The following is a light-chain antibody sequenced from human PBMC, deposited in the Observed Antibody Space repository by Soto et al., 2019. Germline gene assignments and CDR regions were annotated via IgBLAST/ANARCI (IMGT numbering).Light chain of an antibody. CDR3: QQHYSYPPAT. V-gene: IGKV1-8*01. Sequence: AIRMTQSPSSLSASTGDRVTITCRASQGISSYLAWYQQKPGKAPKLLIYAASTLQSGVPSRFSGSGSGTDFTLTISCLQSEDFATYYCQQHYSYPPATFGQGTKVEIK. J-gene: IGKJ1*01. CDR1: QGISSY. CDR2: AAS.